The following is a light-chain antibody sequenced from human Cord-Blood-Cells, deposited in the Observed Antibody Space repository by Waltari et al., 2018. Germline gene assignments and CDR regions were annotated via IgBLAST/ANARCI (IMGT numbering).Light chain of an antibody. CDR2: GAS. Sequence: EIVLTQSPGTLSLSPGERASLSCRASQSVSSSYLAWYQQKPGQAPRPLIYGASSRATGIPYRLSGSGSGTDFTLTISRLEPEDFAVYYCQQYGSSPYTFGQGTKLEIK. J-gene: IGKJ2*01. V-gene: IGKV3-20*01. CDR3: QQYGSSPYT. CDR1: QSVSSSY.